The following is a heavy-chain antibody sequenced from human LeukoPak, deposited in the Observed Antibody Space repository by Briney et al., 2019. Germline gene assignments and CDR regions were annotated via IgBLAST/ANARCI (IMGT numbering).Heavy chain of an antibody. V-gene: IGHV4-59*08. CDR3: ASSYYDILTGYTHFDY. D-gene: IGHD3-9*01. CDR1: GGSISSYY. Sequence: SSETLSLTCTVSGGSISSYYWSWIRQPPGKGLEWIGYIYYSGSTNYNPSLKSRVTISVDTSKNQFSLKLSSVTAADTAVYYCASSYYDILTGYTHFDYWGQGTLVTVSS. J-gene: IGHJ4*02. CDR2: IYYSGST.